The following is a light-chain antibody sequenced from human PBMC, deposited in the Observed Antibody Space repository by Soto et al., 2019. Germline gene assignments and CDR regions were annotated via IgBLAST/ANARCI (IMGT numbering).Light chain of an antibody. CDR1: QSISGY. CDR2: AAS. V-gene: IGKV1-39*01. J-gene: IGKJ1*01. CDR3: QQSYSRVT. Sequence: DIQMTQSPSSLSASVGDRVTITCRASQSISGYLSWYQQKPGKAPKLLIYAASSLQSGVPSRFSGSGSGTDFTLTISSLQPEDFATYYCQQSYSRVTFXQGTKVDIK.